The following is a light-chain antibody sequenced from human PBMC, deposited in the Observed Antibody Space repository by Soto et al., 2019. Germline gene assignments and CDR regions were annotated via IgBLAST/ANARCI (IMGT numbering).Light chain of an antibody. Sequence: DIQMTQSPSSLSASVGDRVTITCRASQGISNYLAWYQQKPGTVPKLLIYAASTLQSGVPSRFSGSGSGTDFTITISSLQPEDVATYYCQKYNSGLTFGPGTKVDIK. V-gene: IGKV1-27*01. CDR2: AAS. CDR3: QKYNSGLT. J-gene: IGKJ3*01. CDR1: QGISNY.